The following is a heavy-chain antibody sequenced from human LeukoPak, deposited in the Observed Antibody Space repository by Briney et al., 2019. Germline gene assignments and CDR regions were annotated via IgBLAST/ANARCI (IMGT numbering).Heavy chain of an antibody. J-gene: IGHJ4*02. D-gene: IGHD3-22*01. CDR1: GYTLTELS. Sequence: ASVKVSCKVSGYTLTELSMHWVRQAPGKGLEWMGGFDPEDGETIYAQKFQGRVTITADKSTSTAYMELSSLRSEDTAVYYCARVPTRPYDSSGYYLAYYFDYWGQGTLVTVSS. CDR3: ARVPTRPYDSSGYYLAYYFDY. V-gene: IGHV1-24*01. CDR2: FDPEDGET.